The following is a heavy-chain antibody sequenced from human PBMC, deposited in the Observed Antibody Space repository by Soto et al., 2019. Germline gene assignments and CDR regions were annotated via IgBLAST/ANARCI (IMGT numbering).Heavy chain of an antibody. CDR2: ISSRSSYI. J-gene: IGHJ6*02. D-gene: IGHD3-16*01. Sequence: GGSLRLSCAASGFTFSIYSMNWISQAPGKGLEWVSSISSRSSYIYYADSVKGRFTISRDNAKNSLYMQMNSLRAEDTAVYYCARGDVGDYYGMDVWGQGTTVTVSS. CDR3: ARGDVGDYYGMDV. V-gene: IGHV3-21*01. CDR1: GFTFSIYS.